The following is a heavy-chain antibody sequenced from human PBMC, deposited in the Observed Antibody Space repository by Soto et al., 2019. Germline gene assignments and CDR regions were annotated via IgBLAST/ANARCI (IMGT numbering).Heavy chain of an antibody. D-gene: IGHD2-2*01. J-gene: IGHJ5*02. CDR1: GFTFSSYV. CDR2: ISYDGNNK. CDR3: AKDGGTSCYLCWFDP. Sequence: PGGSLRLSCAASGFTFSSYVMHWVRQAPGKGLEWVAHISYDGNNKYYADSVKGRFTISRDNFKNTLYLQMNSLRAEDTAVYYCAKDGGTSCYLCWFDPWGQGTLVTVSS. V-gene: IGHV3-30*18.